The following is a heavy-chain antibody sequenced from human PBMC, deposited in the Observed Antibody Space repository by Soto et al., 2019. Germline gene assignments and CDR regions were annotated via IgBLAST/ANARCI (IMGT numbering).Heavy chain of an antibody. V-gene: IGHV4-39*01. CDR3: SGVHYDVWSGYYTGGDY. CDR1: GGSISSSSYY. Sequence: SETLSLTCTVSGGSISSSSYYWGWIRQPPGKGLEWIGSIYYSGSTYYNPSLKIRVTISVYTSKYQFSLNLSLVTAADTAVYYCSGVHYDVWSGYYTGGDYWGQGTLVTVSS. D-gene: IGHD3-3*01. J-gene: IGHJ4*02. CDR2: IYYSGST.